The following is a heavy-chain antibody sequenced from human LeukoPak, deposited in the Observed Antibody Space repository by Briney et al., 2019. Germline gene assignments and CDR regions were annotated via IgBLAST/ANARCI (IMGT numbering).Heavy chain of an antibody. CDR1: GGSISSTSYY. D-gene: IGHD3-3*01. CDR2: IYYSGST. Sequence: SETLSLTCTVSGGSISSTSYYWGWIRQPPGKGLEWIGNIYYSGSTYYNPSLKSRVNMSVDTSKNQFSLKLTSVTAADTATYYCARVAYDFWSGLRGAFDIWGQGTMVTVSS. J-gene: IGHJ3*02. CDR3: ARVAYDFWSGLRGAFDI. V-gene: IGHV4-39*07.